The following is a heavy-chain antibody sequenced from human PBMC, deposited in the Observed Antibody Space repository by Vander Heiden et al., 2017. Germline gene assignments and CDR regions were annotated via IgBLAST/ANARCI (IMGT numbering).Heavy chain of an antibody. CDR2: ISSSSSYI. Sequence: EVQLVASGGGLVKPGGSLRLSCAASASTFSSCSMNSVPQARGKGLEWFSSISSSSSYIYYADSVKGRFTISRDNAKNSLYLQMNSLRAEDTAVYYCASGAAAGGYWGQGNLVTVSS. CDR3: ASGAAAGGY. J-gene: IGHJ4*02. V-gene: IGHV3-21*01. D-gene: IGHD6-13*01. CDR1: ASTFSSCS.